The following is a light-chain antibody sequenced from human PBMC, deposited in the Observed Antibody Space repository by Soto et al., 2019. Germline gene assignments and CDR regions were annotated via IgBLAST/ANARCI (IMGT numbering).Light chain of an antibody. CDR1: TSDVGGYDY. CDR2: EVT. J-gene: IGLJ2*01. CDR3: SSYTSSSSVV. V-gene: IGLV2-14*01. Sequence: QSVLTQPASVSGSPGQSITISCTGTTSDVGGYDYVSWYRQHPGEAPKLMIYEVTNRPSGVSNRFSGSKSGNTASLTISGLQAEDEADYHCSSYTSSSSVVFGGGTKLTVL.